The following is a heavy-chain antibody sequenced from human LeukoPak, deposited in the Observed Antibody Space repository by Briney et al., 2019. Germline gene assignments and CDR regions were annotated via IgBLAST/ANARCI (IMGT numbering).Heavy chain of an antibody. CDR3: ARGPLYGDYFI. V-gene: IGHV3-21*01. J-gene: IGHJ4*02. Sequence: GALRLSCAASGFTFSSYSMNWVRQAPGKGLEWVSSISSSSSYIYYADSVKGRFTISRDNAKNSLYLQMNSLRAEDTAVYYCARGPLYGDYFIWGQGILVTVSS. CDR1: GFTFSSYS. D-gene: IGHD4-17*01. CDR2: ISSSSSYI.